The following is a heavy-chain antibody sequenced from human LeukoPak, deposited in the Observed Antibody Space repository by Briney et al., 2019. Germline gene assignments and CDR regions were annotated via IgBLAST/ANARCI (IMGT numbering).Heavy chain of an antibody. V-gene: IGHV1-2*06. CDR2: INPNSGGT. CDR1: GYTFINYG. CDR3: AAENYYYYYGMDV. Sequence: ASVKVSCKASGYTFINYGVGWVRQAPGQGLEWMGRINPNSGGTNYAQKFQGRVTMTRDASISTAYMELSRLRSDDTAVYYCAAENYYYYYGMDVWGQGTTVTVSS. J-gene: IGHJ6*02.